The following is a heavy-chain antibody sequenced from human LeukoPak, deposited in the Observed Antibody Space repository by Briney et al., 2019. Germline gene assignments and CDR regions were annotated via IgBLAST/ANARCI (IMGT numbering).Heavy chain of an antibody. V-gene: IGHV4-59*12. CDR3: ARDQDEYYYDSSEGY. J-gene: IGHJ4*02. CDR2: IYYSGST. Sequence: SETLPLTCTVSGGSISSYYWSWIRQPPGKGLEWIGYIYYSGSTNYNPSLKSRVTISVDTSKNQFSLKLSSVTAADTAVYYCARDQDEYYYDSSEGYWGQGTLVTVSS. D-gene: IGHD3-22*01. CDR1: GGSISSYY.